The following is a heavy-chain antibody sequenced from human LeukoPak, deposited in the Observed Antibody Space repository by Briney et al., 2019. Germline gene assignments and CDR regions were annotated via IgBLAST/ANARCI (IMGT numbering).Heavy chain of an antibody. CDR3: ARDSPYSDYLIGGAFNI. V-gene: IGHV3-53*01. Sequence: GGSLRLSCAASGFTVSSNYMSWVRQAPGKGLEWVSVIHSDGTTYYADSVKGRFTISRDNSKNTPYLQMNSLRAEDTAVYYCARDSPYSDYLIGGAFNIWGQGTMVTVSS. D-gene: IGHD4-11*01. J-gene: IGHJ3*02. CDR1: GFTVSSNY. CDR2: IHSDGTT.